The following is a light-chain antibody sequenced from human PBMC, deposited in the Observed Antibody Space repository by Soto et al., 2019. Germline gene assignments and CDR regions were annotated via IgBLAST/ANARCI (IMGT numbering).Light chain of an antibody. Sequence: QSVLTQPPSVSAAPGQKVTISCSGSSSNIGNNYVSWYQHLPGTAPKLLIYDNTKRPSGIPDRFSASKSGTSATLGIAGLQTGDEADYYCATWDSSLSAAVFGGGTQLTV. CDR3: ATWDSSLSAAV. V-gene: IGLV1-51*01. CDR2: DNT. CDR1: SSNIGNNY. J-gene: IGLJ7*01.